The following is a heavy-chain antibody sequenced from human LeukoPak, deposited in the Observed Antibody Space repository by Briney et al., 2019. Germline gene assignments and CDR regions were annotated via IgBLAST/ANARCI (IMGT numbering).Heavy chain of an antibody. D-gene: IGHD3-22*01. V-gene: IGHV1-18*01. Sequence: ASVKVSCKASGYTFTSYGISWVRQAPGQGLEWVGWISAYNGNTNYAQKLQGRVTMTTDTSTSTAYMELRSLRSDDTAVYYCARGSEWDSSGYYYTEFDYWGQGTLVTVSS. CDR3: ARGSEWDSSGYYYTEFDY. CDR1: GYTFTSYG. J-gene: IGHJ4*02. CDR2: ISAYNGNT.